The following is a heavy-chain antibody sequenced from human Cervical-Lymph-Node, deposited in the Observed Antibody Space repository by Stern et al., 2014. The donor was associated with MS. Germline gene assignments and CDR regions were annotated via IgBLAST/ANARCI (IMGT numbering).Heavy chain of an antibody. Sequence: VQLVQSGAVVRKPGDSLRISCTGSGYGFSDYWIGWVRQMPGKGLEWIGVIYPGDSDTTYRPSFEGQGTMSADKSVATPYPQWSSLKASDTAIYFCARQIEGIPGLWGQGTLVTVSS. J-gene: IGHJ4*02. CDR1: GYGFSDYW. CDR2: IYPGDSDT. D-gene: IGHD6-13*01. V-gene: IGHV5-51*01. CDR3: ARQIEGIPGL.